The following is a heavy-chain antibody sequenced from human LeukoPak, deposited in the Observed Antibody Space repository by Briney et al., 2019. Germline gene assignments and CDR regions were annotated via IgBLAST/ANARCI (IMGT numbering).Heavy chain of an antibody. CDR3: ARDPGERWLHETYFDY. Sequence: GGSLRLSCAASGFTFSSYAMHWVRQAPGRGLEWVAVISYDGSNKYYADSVKGRFTISRDNSKNTLYLQMNSLRAEDTAVYYCARDPGERWLHETYFDYWGQGTLVTVSS. CDR2: ISYDGSNK. J-gene: IGHJ4*02. CDR1: GFTFSSYA. V-gene: IGHV3-30-3*01. D-gene: IGHD5-24*01.